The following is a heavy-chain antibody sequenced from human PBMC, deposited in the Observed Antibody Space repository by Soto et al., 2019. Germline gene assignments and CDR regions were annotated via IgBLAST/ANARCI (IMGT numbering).Heavy chain of an antibody. D-gene: IGHD5-12*01. Sequence: QVQLQESDPGLVKPSQTLSLTCTVSGGSVRSDRYYWSWIRQRPGKGLEWIGYIYFSGDAYYNPSLKSRVAISVDTSKNQFSLKLNSVTAADTAVYYCASGVIVPTTLVHWGQGALVTVSP. CDR1: GGSVRSDRYY. V-gene: IGHV4-31*03. J-gene: IGHJ4*01. CDR2: IYFSGDA. CDR3: ASGVIVPTTLVH.